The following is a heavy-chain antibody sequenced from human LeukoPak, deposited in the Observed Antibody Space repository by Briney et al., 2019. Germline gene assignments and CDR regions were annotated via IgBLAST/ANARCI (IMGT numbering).Heavy chain of an antibody. CDR1: GFTFSGYW. Sequence: GGSLRLSCAASGFTFSGYWMSWVRQAPGKGLEWVASIRQDGNEKHYVDSVKGRFTISRDNAENSLYLQMNSLRAENTAVYYCARDVYYDSNFDFWGQGTLVTVSS. D-gene: IGHD3-16*01. CDR3: ARDVYYDSNFDF. V-gene: IGHV3-7*01. CDR2: IRQDGNEK. J-gene: IGHJ4*02.